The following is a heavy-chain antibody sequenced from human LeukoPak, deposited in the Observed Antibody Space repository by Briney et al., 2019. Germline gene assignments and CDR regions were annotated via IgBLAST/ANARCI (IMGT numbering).Heavy chain of an antibody. V-gene: IGHV3-30-3*01. D-gene: IGHD2-21*02. CDR1: GFTFSSYA. J-gene: IGHJ4*01. CDR3: ARDRGAYCGGDCYLGFDY. Sequence: PGGSLRLSCAASGFTFSSYAMHWVRQAPGKGLEWVAGISYDGSNKYYAASVKGRFTISRDNSKNTLYLQMNSLRAEDTAVYYCARDRGAYCGGDCYLGFDYWGRGTLVTVSS. CDR2: ISYDGSNK.